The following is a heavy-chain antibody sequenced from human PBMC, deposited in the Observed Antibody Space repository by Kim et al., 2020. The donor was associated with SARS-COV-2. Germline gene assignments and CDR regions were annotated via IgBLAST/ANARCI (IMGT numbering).Heavy chain of an antibody. CDR2: IKSKTDGGTT. Sequence: GGSLRLSCAASGFTFSNAWMSWVRQAPGKGLEWVGRIKSKTDGGTTDYAAPVKGRFTISRDDSKNTLYLQMNSLKTEDTAVYYCTTDLDRYDYVWGSYRTFDYWGQGTLVTVSS. J-gene: IGHJ4*02. CDR3: TTDLDRYDYVWGSYRTFDY. D-gene: IGHD3-16*02. V-gene: IGHV3-15*01. CDR1: GFTFSNAW.